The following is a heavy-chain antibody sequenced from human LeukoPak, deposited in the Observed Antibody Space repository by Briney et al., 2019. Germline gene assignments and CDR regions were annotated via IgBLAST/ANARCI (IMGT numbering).Heavy chain of an antibody. J-gene: IGHJ4*02. CDR2: IYHSGAT. V-gene: IGHV4-4*02. CDR1: GDSITSSNW. CDR3: ARESDITMVRGVIINPKTYYFDS. D-gene: IGHD3-10*01. Sequence: SETLSLTCAVSGDSITSSNWWSWLRQPPGKRLEWIGKIYHSGATNYNPSLMSRVTISVDKSKTQFSLKLTSVTAADTAVYYCARESDITMVRGVIINPKTYYFDSWGQGTLVTVSS.